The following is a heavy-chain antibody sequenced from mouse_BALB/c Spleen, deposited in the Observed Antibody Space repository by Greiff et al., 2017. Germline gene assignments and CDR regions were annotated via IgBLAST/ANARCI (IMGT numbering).Heavy chain of an antibody. CDR3: ARSLYDGYFFAY. CDR1: GYTFTSYW. Sequence: QVQLQQSGAELAKPGASVKMSCKASGYTFTSYWMHWVKQRPGQGLEWIGYINPSTGYTEYNQKFKDKATLTADKSSSTAYMQLSSLTSEDSAVYYCARSLYDGYFFAYWGQGTLVTVSA. J-gene: IGHJ3*01. D-gene: IGHD2-3*01. CDR2: INPSTGYT. V-gene: IGHV1-7*01.